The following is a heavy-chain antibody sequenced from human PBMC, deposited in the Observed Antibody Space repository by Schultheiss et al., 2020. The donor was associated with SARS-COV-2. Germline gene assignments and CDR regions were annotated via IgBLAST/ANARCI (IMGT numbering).Heavy chain of an antibody. CDR3: ARTDPVFGVAGGAVDV. Sequence: SETLSLTCTVSGGSISSYYWSWIRQPPGKGLEWIGSIYYSGSTYYNPSLKSRVTISVDTSKNQFSLQLYSVTAADTAVYYCARTDPVFGVAGGAVDVWGQGTTVTVSS. CDR1: GGSISSYY. V-gene: IGHV4-59*12. J-gene: IGHJ6*02. CDR2: IYYSGST. D-gene: IGHD3-3*01.